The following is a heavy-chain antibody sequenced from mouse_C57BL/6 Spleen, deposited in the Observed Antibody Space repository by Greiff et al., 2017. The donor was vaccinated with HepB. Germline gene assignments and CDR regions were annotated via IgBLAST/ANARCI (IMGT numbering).Heavy chain of an antibody. J-gene: IGHJ2*01. CDR3: ARQGGYDGYYFDY. V-gene: IGHV1-80*01. CDR1: GYAFSSYW. D-gene: IGHD2-3*01. Sequence: QVQLQQSGAELVKPGASVKISCKASGYAFSSYWMNWVKQRPGKGLEWIGQIYPGDGDTNYNGKFKGKATLTADKSSSTAYMQLSSLTSEDSAVYFCARQGGYDGYYFDYWGQGTTLTVSS. CDR2: IYPGDGDT.